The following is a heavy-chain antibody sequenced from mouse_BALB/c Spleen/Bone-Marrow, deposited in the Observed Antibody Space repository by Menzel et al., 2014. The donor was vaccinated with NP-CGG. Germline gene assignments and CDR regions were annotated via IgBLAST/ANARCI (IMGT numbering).Heavy chain of an antibody. CDR3: ARGNYGNYVDYFDY. V-gene: IGHV5-6-3*01. CDR1: GFTFSSYG. D-gene: IGHD2-1*01. CDR2: INSNGGST. J-gene: IGHJ2*01. Sequence: EVMLVESGGGLVQPGGSLKLSCAASGFTFSSYGMSWVRQTPDKRLELVASINSNGGSTYYPDSVKGRFTISRDNAKNTLSLQMSRPKSEDTAMYYCARGNYGNYVDYFDYWGQGTTLTVSS.